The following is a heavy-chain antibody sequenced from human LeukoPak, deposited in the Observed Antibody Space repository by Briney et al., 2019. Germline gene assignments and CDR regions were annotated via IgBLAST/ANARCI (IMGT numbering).Heavy chain of an antibody. CDR1: GFTFSSYA. J-gene: IGHJ5*02. Sequence: GGSLRLSCAASGFTFSSYAMSWVRQAPGKGLEWVSAISGSGGSTYYADSVKGRFTISRDNSKNTLYLQMNSLRAEDTAVYYCAKNYYGSGSYYNPFDPWGQGTLVTVSS. V-gene: IGHV3-23*01. CDR3: AKNYYGSGSYYNPFDP. D-gene: IGHD3-10*01. CDR2: ISGSGGST.